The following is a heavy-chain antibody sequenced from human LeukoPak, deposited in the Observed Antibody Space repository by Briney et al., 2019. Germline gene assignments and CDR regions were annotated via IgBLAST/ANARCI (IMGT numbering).Heavy chain of an antibody. CDR2: INHNGST. V-gene: IGHV4-34*01. CDR3: ARDLLWFGESDNNEYYFDY. J-gene: IGHJ4*02. D-gene: IGHD3-10*01. Sequence: SETLSLTCAVYGGSFSGYSWSWIRQPPGKGLEWIGEINHNGSTKYSTSLKSRVTISVDTSKNQFSLNMRSVTAADTAVYYCARDLLWFGESDNNEYYFDYWGQGTLVTVSS. CDR1: GGSFSGYS.